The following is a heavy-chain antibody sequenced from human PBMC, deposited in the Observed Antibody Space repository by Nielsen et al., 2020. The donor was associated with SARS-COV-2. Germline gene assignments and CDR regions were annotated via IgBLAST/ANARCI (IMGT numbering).Heavy chain of an antibody. Sequence: WVRQAPGQGLEWMGWINTNTGNPTYAQGFTGRFVFSLDTSVSTAYLQISSLKAEDTAVYYCARDLITAVPFYYYYYIDVWGKGTTVTVSS. V-gene: IGHV7-4-1*02. J-gene: IGHJ6*03. D-gene: IGHD3-16*01. CDR2: INTNTGNP. CDR3: ARDLITAVPFYYYYYIDV.